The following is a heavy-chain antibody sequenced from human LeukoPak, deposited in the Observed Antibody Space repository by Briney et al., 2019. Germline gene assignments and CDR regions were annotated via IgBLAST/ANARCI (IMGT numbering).Heavy chain of an antibody. V-gene: IGHV3-23*01. J-gene: IGHJ4*02. CDR1: GFTFSNFA. CDR2: LSGSGATT. CDR3: AKPWSTTNVVATAFDS. D-gene: IGHD1-26*01. Sequence: GGSLRLSCAVSGFTFSNFAMSWVRQAPGKGLEWVSALSGSGATTYYADSVKGRFSISRDNSQNTLYLQMNSLRAEDTAVYYCAKPWSTTNVVATAFDSWGQGTLVTVSS.